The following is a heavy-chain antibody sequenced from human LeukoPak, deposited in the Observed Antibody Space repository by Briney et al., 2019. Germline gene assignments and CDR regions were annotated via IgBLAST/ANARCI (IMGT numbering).Heavy chain of an antibody. CDR1: GGSVSSGSHY. CDR2: IYYSGST. CDR3: ARDRYYYDSGSYFYFDL. J-gene: IGHJ2*01. Sequence: SETLSLTCTVSGGSVSSGSHYWSWIRQPPGKGLEWIGYIYYSGSTNYTPSLKSRVTISVDTSENQFSLRLSSVTAADTAVYYCARDRYYYDSGSYFYFDLWGRGTLVTVSS. V-gene: IGHV4-61*01. D-gene: IGHD3-22*01.